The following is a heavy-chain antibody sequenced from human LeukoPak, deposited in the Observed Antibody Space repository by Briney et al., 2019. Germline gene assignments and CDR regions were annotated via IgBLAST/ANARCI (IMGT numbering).Heavy chain of an antibody. CDR3: AKAYSSSWPTYYYYYMDV. Sequence: GGSLRLSCAASGFTFSSYAMSWVRQAPGKGLEWVSGISGSGGSTDYADSLKGRFTISRDNSKNTLYLQMNSLRAEDTAVYYCAKAYSSSWPTYYYYYMDVWGKGTTVTVSS. D-gene: IGHD6-13*01. CDR2: ISGSGGST. J-gene: IGHJ6*03. CDR1: GFTFSSYA. V-gene: IGHV3-23*01.